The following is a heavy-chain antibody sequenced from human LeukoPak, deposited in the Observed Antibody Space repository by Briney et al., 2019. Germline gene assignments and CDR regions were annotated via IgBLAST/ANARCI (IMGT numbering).Heavy chain of an antibody. Sequence: SSETLSLTCSVSGDSIRSVHYYWGWIRQPPGRGLEWIGSIYDTGSTYYNPSLKSRVTIFVDTSKNQFSLRLTSVTAADTAMYYCARQNHDIGTNWFDPWCQGTLVTVSS. V-gene: IGHV4-39*01. CDR3: ARQNHDIGTNWFDP. D-gene: IGHD3-9*01. CDR2: IYDTGST. CDR1: GDSIRSVHYY. J-gene: IGHJ5*02.